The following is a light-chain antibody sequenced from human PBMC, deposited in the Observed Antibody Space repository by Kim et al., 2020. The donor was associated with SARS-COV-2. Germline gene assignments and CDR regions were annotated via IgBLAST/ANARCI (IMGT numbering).Light chain of an antibody. CDR2: GAS. J-gene: IGKJ4*01. CDR1: QGIRDD. V-gene: IGKV1-6*01. Sequence: AIQMTQSPSSLSASVGDRVTITCRASQGIRDDLGWYQQKPGKAPKLLIYGASNLQSGAPSRFSGSGSGTDFTLTISSLQPEDFATHYCLQDYDYPLTFGGGTKVDIK. CDR3: LQDYDYPLT.